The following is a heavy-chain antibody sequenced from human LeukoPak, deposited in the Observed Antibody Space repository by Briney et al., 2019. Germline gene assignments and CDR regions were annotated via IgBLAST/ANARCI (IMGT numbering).Heavy chain of an antibody. CDR3: ARGDDYDFWSGYFS. CDR2: INPNSGGT. CDR1: GYTFTGYY. V-gene: IGHV1-2*02. Sequence: ASVKVSCKASGYTFTGYYMHWVRQAPGQGLEWMGWINPNSGGTNYAQKFQGRVTMTRDTSISTAYMELSRLRSDDPAVYYCARGDDYDFWSGYFSWGQGTLVTVSS. J-gene: IGHJ4*02. D-gene: IGHD3-3*01.